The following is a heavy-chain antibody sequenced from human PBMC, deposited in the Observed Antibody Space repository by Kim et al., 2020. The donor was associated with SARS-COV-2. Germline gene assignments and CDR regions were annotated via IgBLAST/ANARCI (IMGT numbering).Heavy chain of an antibody. V-gene: IGHV4-34*01. CDR3: ARSRGCSGGSCYSLGDY. Sequence: LKSRFTISVDTSKNQFSLKLSSVTAADTAVYYCARSRGCSGGSCYSLGDYWGQGTLVTVSS. D-gene: IGHD2-15*01. J-gene: IGHJ4*02.